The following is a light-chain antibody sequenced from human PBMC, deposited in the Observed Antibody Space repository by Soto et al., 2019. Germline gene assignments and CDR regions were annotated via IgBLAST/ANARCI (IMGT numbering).Light chain of an antibody. CDR3: HYACSASGWR. Sequence: IVMKQSPATLSVNKGERTTLSCRASQSVGTNLAWYQQKPGQAPRLLIYGASGRATGIPDRFSGSGSGTDVSLTISRLYPDDVCVYYCHYACSASGWRFGGGSKVDIK. CDR1: QSVGTN. J-gene: IGKJ4*02. V-gene: IGKV3D-15*01. CDR2: GAS.